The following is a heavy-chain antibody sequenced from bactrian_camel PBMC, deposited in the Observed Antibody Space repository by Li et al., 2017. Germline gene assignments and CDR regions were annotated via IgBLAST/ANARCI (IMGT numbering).Heavy chain of an antibody. D-gene: IGHD2*01. J-gene: IGHJ7*01. CDR1: GYAFGSYC. CDR2: IESDGTA. V-gene: IGHV3S55*01. Sequence: LVESGRGTVQAGGSLRLSCAASGYAFGSYCMGWFRQAPGQKREGVASIESDGTAKYAASVKGRFTVSRDNAKNTLYLQMSSLKPEDSATYFCAAGQVSGPGYCSGAARFGYDMDYMGKGTQVTVS.